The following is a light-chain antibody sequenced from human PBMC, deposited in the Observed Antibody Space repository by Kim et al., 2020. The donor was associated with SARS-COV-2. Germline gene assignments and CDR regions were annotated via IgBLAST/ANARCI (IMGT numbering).Light chain of an antibody. CDR1: QDISNY. Sequence: ASVGDRVTMTCQPSQDISNYLNWYQQKPGEAPKRLIYDAYTVETRVPSRFSGDGSGTDFTLSITNLQPEDVATYYCQQYENVPITFGQGTRLEIK. CDR3: QQYENVPIT. V-gene: IGKV1-33*01. J-gene: IGKJ5*01. CDR2: DAY.